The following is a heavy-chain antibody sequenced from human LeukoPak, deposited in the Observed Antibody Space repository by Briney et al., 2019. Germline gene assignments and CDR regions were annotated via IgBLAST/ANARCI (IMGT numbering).Heavy chain of an antibody. CDR1: GISFSSHG. D-gene: IGHD2-2*01. V-gene: IGHV3-33*06. Sequence: PGTSLRLSCAASGISFSSHGMHWVRQAPGKGLEWVAVIWYDGSNIYYADSVKGRFTISRDNSKNTLYLQMNSLRAEDTAVYYCAKDTYCSSTSCSNDYWGQGTLVTVSS. CDR2: IWYDGSNI. CDR3: AKDTYCSSTSCSNDY. J-gene: IGHJ4*02.